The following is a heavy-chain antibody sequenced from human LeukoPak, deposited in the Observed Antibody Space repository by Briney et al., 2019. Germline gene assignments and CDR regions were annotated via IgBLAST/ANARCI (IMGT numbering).Heavy chain of an antibody. CDR1: SYSISSGSY. J-gene: IGHJ6*03. Sequence: SETLSLICAVSSYSISSGSYWGWIRQSPGKGLEWVGSIFHSGNSYYNPSLKSRLTMSVDTSKNQFSLKLSSVTAADTAVYYCARQLGATHAYYYYYMDVWGKGTTVTVSS. D-gene: IGHD3-10*01. V-gene: IGHV4-38-2*01. CDR3: ARQLGATHAYYYYYMDV. CDR2: IFHSGNS.